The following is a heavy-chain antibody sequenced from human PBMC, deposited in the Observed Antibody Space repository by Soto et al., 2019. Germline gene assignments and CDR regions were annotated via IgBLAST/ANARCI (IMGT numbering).Heavy chain of an antibody. CDR3: ARDGPPMDY. CDR1: GYTFSSYG. D-gene: IGHD2-2*01. V-gene: IGHV1-18*01. Sequence: QVQLVQSGAEVKKPGASVKVSCKASGYTFSSYGSSWLRQAPGQGLEWMGWISAYKGNKKYAQKLQGRVTMTTDTSTSTAYRALRSLRYDDTVVYYGARDGPPMDYWGQGTLVTVSS. J-gene: IGHJ4*02. CDR2: ISAYKGNK.